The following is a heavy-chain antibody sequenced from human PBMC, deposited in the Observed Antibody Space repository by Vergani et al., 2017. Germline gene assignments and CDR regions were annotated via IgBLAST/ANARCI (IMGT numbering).Heavy chain of an antibody. V-gene: IGHV3-23*03. D-gene: IGHD3-3*01. CDR3: AKDKRNYDFWSGYQYFDD. CDR2: IYSGGSST. CDR1: GFTFSSYA. Sequence: EVQLLESGGGLVQPGGSLRLSCAASGFTFSSYAMSWVRQAPGKGLEWVSVIYSGGSSTYYADSVKGRFTISRDNSKNTLYLQMNSLRAEDTAVYYCAKDKRNYDFWSGYQYFDDWGQGTLVTVSS. J-gene: IGHJ4*02.